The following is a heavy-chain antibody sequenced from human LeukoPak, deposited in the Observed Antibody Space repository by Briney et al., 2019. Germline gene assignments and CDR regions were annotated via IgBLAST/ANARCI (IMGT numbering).Heavy chain of an antibody. V-gene: IGHV4-39*01. Sequence: PSETLSLTCTVSGGSIGVTNYYWGWFRQPPGKGLEWIGSIFYSGSTFYNPSFQSRSTISVDTSENQFSLKLGSVTAADTAVYYCSRRFSDWLAHDIWGRGSLVTVSS. J-gene: IGHJ4*02. D-gene: IGHD3/OR15-3a*01. CDR2: IFYSGST. CDR3: SRRFSDWLAHDI. CDR1: GGSIGVTNYY.